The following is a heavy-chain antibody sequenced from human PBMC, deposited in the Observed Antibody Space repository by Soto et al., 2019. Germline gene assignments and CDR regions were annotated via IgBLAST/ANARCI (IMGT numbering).Heavy chain of an antibody. Sequence: QLQLQESGPGLVKPSETLSLTCTVSGGSISSSSYYWGWIRQPPGKGLEWIGSIYYSGSTYYNPSLKSRVTISVDTSKNQFSLKLSSVTAADTAVYYCARHKAVAYYYYYMDVWGKGTTVTVSS. D-gene: IGHD6-19*01. V-gene: IGHV4-39*01. CDR1: GGSISSSSYY. CDR2: IYYSGST. J-gene: IGHJ6*03. CDR3: ARHKAVAYYYYYMDV.